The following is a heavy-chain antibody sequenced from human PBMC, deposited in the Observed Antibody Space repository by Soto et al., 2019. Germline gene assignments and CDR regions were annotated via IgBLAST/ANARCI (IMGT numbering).Heavy chain of an antibody. CDR2: IYPADSDT. CDR3: ARHGEWAASLCGS. CDR1: GYRFPRQW. V-gene: IGHV5-51*01. Sequence: PRETLTISCKGSGYRFPRQWIGWVRQTPGKGLEWMGSIYPADSDTRYSPSFQGQVTNSADKSIRTAYPEWRNLKASDTAMYYGARHGEWAASLCGSGGQGPPVTVAS. J-gene: IGHJ4*02. D-gene: IGHD3-10*01.